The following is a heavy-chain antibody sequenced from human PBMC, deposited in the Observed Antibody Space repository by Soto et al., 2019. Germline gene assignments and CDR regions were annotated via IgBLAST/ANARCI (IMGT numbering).Heavy chain of an antibody. D-gene: IGHD2-15*01. V-gene: IGHV4-31*02. CDR1: GGSSQIGGFY. CDR2: IYYTGST. Sequence: GGSSQIGGFYWTWIRQHPEKGLEFIGYIYYTGSTFYGPSLRSRVTISLDTSKNVFYLSLTSVTAADTAVYYSAARQNFGSCSGGSCYGYWGQGTLVTVSS. J-gene: IGHJ4*02. CDR3: AARQNFGSCSGGSCYGY.